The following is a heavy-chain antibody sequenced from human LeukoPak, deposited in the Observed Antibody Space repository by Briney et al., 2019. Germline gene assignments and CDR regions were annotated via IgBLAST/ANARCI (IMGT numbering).Heavy chain of an antibody. CDR1: GFPFSYYY. J-gene: IGHJ6*02. Sequence: GSLRLSFAAPGFPFSYYYTSWIRPAPGKGLEWVSYISSSGSTIYYADSVKGRFTISRDNAKNSLYLQMNSLRAEDTAVYYCARGSSEYYYYYGMDVWGQGTTVTVSS. CDR2: ISSSGSTI. D-gene: IGHD1-26*01. V-gene: IGHV3-11*01. CDR3: ARGSSEYYYYYGMDV.